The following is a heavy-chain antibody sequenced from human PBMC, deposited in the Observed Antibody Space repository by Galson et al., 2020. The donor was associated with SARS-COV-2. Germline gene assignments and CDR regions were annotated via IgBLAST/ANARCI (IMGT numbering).Heavy chain of an antibody. Sequence: GGSLRLSCAASGFTFDDYAMHWVRQAPGKGLEWVSGISWNSGSIGYADSVKGRFTISRDNAKNSLYLQMNSLRAEDTALYYCAKGWIGYGDFGGFDPWGQGTLVTVSS. CDR1: GFTFDDYA. CDR2: ISWNSGSI. D-gene: IGHD4-17*01. V-gene: IGHV3-9*01. J-gene: IGHJ5*02. CDR3: AKGWIGYGDFGGFDP.